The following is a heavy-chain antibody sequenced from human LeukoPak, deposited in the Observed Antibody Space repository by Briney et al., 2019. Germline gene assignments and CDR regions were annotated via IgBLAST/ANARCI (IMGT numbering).Heavy chain of an antibody. D-gene: IGHD3-10*01. Sequence: SETLSLTCTVSGDSISSTSYYWDWIRQPPGKRLEWIGSIYNSGTTYYNPSLRSRVTISVDTSKNQFSLKVSSVTAADTAVYYCASRVYGLGSFNYWGQGTLVTVSS. CDR3: ASRVYGLGSFNY. CDR1: GDSISSTSYY. J-gene: IGHJ4*01. V-gene: IGHV4-39*01. CDR2: IYNSGTT.